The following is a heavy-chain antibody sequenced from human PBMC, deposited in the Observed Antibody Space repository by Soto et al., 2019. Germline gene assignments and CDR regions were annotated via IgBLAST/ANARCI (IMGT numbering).Heavy chain of an antibody. D-gene: IGHD4-17*01. J-gene: IGHJ4*02. Sequence: PSQTLSLTGAVYGGSFSGYYWSWIRQPPGKGLEWIGEINHSGSTNYNPSLKSRVTISVDTSKKQFSLKLRSVTAADTAVYYCARSRYGDPFDYWGQGTLVTVSS. CDR3: ARSRYGDPFDY. CDR2: INHSGST. V-gene: IGHV4-34*01. CDR1: GGSFSGYY.